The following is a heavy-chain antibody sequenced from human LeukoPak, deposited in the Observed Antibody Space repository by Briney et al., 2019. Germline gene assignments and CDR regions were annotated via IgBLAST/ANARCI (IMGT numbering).Heavy chain of an antibody. CDR2: IVPGGDT. CDR3: AREAIGRGRYYHLDV. Sequence: GGSLRLSCEASGFTLRMYDVHWVRQATGKGLEWVSAIVPGGDTYYTGSVKGRFSISREDDKNSFYLQMNSLTAEDTAIYFCAREAIGRGRYYHLDVWGRGTTVTVSS. J-gene: IGHJ6*04. D-gene: IGHD3-10*01. CDR1: GFTLRMYD. V-gene: IGHV3-13*01.